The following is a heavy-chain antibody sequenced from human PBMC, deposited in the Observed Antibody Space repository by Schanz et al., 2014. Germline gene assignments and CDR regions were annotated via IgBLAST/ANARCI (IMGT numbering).Heavy chain of an antibody. Sequence: EVQLVESGGYLVQPGGSLRLSCVVSGFTVSSDHMSWVRQAPGKGLEWVSTIYASGATYYADSVKRRFTISRDISKNTLHLQVTSLRAEDTAVYYCAKDPSHGDYDYYFDYWGQGTLVTVSS. D-gene: IGHD3-22*01. V-gene: IGHV3-66*01. CDR2: IYASGAT. CDR1: GFTVSSDH. J-gene: IGHJ4*02. CDR3: AKDPSHGDYDYYFDY.